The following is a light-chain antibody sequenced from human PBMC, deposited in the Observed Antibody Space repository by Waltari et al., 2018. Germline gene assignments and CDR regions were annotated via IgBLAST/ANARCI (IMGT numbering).Light chain of an antibody. Sequence: QSALTQPASVSGSPGQSITISCTGSSSDIGSYNVVSWYQHHPGKAPKLVIYEVINRPSGVSNRFSGSKSGNTASLTISVLQAEDEADYYCCSYAGSVVFGGGTKLTVL. J-gene: IGLJ2*01. V-gene: IGLV2-23*02. CDR3: CSYAGSVV. CDR1: SSDIGSYNV. CDR2: EVI.